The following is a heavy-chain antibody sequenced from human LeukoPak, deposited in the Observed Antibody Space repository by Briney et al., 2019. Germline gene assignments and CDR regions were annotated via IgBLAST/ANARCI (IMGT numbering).Heavy chain of an antibody. J-gene: IGHJ3*02. D-gene: IGHD3-10*01. Sequence: ASVKVSCKVSGYTLTELSMHWVRQAPGKGLEWMGGFDPEDGETIYAQKFQGRVTMTEDTSTDTAYMELSSLRSEDTAVYYCATVDFGVTAGAFDIWGQGTMVTASS. V-gene: IGHV1-24*01. CDR2: FDPEDGET. CDR3: ATVDFGVTAGAFDI. CDR1: GYTLTELS.